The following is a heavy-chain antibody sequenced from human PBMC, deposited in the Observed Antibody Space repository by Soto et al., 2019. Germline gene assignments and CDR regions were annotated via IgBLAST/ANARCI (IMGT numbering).Heavy chain of an antibody. CDR1: GFTFSSYE. Sequence: GGSLRLSCAASGFTFSSYEMNWVRQAPGKGLEWVSYISSSGSTIYYADSVKGRFTISRDNAKNSLYLQMNSLRAEDTAVYYCARDQYSSSYGMDVWGQGTTVTVSS. CDR2: ISSSGSTI. D-gene: IGHD6-13*01. V-gene: IGHV3-48*03. J-gene: IGHJ6*02. CDR3: ARDQYSSSYGMDV.